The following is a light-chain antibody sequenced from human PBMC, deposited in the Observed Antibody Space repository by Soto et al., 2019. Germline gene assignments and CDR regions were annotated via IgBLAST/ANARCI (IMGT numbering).Light chain of an antibody. CDR3: QQSYSTPLT. CDR2: AAS. Sequence: DIQMTQSPSSLSASVGDRVTITCRASQSISGYLNWYQQKPGKAPKLLIYAASSLQSGVPSRFSGSGSGTDITLTIISLQPEDFATYHCQQSYSTPLTFGGATKVESK. CDR1: QSISGY. V-gene: IGKV1-39*01. J-gene: IGKJ4*01.